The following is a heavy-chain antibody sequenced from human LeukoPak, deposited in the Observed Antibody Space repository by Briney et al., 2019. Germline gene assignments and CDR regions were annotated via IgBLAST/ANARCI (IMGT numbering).Heavy chain of an antibody. V-gene: IGHV3-23*01. CDR1: GFTFGSYA. CDR3: AKDDSFTWLVAVPPGS. Sequence: GGSLRLSCAASGFTFGSYAMSWVRQAPGKGLEWISAISGSGGSTYYADSVKGRFTISRDNSKNTLYLQMHSLRAEDTAVYYCAKDDSFTWLVAVPPGSWGQGTLVTVSS. D-gene: IGHD2-15*01. CDR2: ISGSGGST. J-gene: IGHJ5*02.